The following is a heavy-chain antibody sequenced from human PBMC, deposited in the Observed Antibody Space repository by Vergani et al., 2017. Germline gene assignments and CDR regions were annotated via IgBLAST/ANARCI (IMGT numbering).Heavy chain of an antibody. V-gene: IGHV3-7*01. CDR1: GFTFSNAW. Sequence: EVQLVESGGGLVKPGGSLRLSCAASGFTFSNAWMSWVRQAPGKGLEWVANIKQDGSEKYYVDSVKGRFTISRDNAKNSLYLQMNSLRAEDTAVYYCARDMLLMVYATGIDYWGQGTLVTVSS. CDR3: ARDMLLMVYATGIDY. CDR2: IKQDGSEK. J-gene: IGHJ4*02. D-gene: IGHD2-8*01.